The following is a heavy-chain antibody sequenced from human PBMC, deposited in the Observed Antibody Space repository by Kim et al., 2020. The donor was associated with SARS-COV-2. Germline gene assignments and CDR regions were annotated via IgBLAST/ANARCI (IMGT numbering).Heavy chain of an antibody. CDR3: ARTSFGELLDYYYGMDV. D-gene: IGHD3-10*01. V-gene: IGHV4-39*01. Sequence: LKSRVTISVDTAKNQFSLKLSSVTAADTAVYYCARTSFGELLDYYYGMDVWGQGTTVTVSS. J-gene: IGHJ6*02.